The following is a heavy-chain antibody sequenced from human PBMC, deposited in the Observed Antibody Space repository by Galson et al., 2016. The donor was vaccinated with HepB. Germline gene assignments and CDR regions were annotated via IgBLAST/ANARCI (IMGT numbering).Heavy chain of an antibody. CDR2: SDYRGTT. D-gene: IGHD4-17*01. V-gene: IGHV4-38-2*02. J-gene: IGHJ3*01. CDR3: EMPRSFYSDHHEAYDV. Sequence: SETLSLTCTVSGDSIRGDYYWGWIRQPPGKGLEWFGCSDYRGTTQYNPSLKRRVTLSVDTAKHQFSLTLTSVTAAETAGYYCEMPRSFYSDHHEAYDVWGQGAAFIVSS. CDR1: GDSIRGDYY.